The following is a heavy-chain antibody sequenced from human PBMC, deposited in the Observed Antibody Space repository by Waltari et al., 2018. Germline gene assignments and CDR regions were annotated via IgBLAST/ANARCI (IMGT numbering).Heavy chain of an antibody. V-gene: IGHV4-61*02. CDR3: ARSLGVRGVIVHYYYGMDV. Sequence: QVQLQESGPGLVKPSQTLSLTCTVSGGSIRRGSYSWSWTRQPAGQGLEWSGRIYTSGSTNYNPSLKSRVTIAVDTSKNQFSRKLSSVTAADTAVYYCARSLGVRGVIVHYYYGMDVWGQGTTVTVSS. CDR1: GGSIRRGSYS. J-gene: IGHJ6*02. D-gene: IGHD3-10*01. CDR2: IYTSGST.